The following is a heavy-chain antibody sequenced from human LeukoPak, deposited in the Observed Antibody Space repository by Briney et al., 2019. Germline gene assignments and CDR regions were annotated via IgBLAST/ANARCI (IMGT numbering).Heavy chain of an antibody. V-gene: IGHV3-30*03. CDR2: ISYDGSNK. Sequence: GSLRLSCAASGFTFSSYGMLWVRQAPGKGLEWVAVISYDGSNKYYADSVKGRFTISRDNSKNTLYLQMNSLRAEDTAVYYCARDSMPDYWGQGTLVTVSS. J-gene: IGHJ4*02. CDR3: ARDSMPDY. CDR1: GFTFSSYG. D-gene: IGHD2-2*01.